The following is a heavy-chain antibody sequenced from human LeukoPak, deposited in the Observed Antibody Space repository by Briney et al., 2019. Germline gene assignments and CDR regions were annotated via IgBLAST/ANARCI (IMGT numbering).Heavy chain of an antibody. J-gene: IGHJ4*02. D-gene: IGHD5-18*01. V-gene: IGHV4-59*08. Sequence: SETLSLTCTVSGGSISSYYWSWIRQPPGKGLEWIGYIYYGGSTNYNPSLKSRVTISVDTSKNQFSLKLSSVTAADTAVYYCARMMVPDTAMAEYYFDYWGQGTLVTVSS. CDR3: ARMMVPDTAMAEYYFDY. CDR2: IYYGGST. CDR1: GGSISSYY.